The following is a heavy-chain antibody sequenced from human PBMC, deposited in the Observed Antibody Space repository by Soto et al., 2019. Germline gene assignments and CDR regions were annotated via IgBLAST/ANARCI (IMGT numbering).Heavy chain of an antibody. CDR3: AKRKTEVGATDAFDI. V-gene: IGHV3-23*01. J-gene: IGHJ3*02. CDR2: ISGSGGST. Sequence: GGSLIRPCAASGLTFSNYAMVWVRPAPGKGLEWVSAISGSGGSTYYADSVKGRFTISRDNSKNTLYLQMNSLRAEDTAVYDGAKRKTEVGATDAFDIWGQGKRVTVS. D-gene: IGHD1-26*01. CDR1: GLTFSNYA.